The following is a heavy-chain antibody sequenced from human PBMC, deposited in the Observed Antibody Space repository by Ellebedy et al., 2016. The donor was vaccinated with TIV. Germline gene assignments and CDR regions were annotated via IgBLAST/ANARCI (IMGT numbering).Heavy chain of an antibody. CDR2: ISASNGDT. Sequence: ASVKVSCXASNYTFINYGLTWVRQAPGQGLEWMGWISASNGDTKYAQKVQDRVSMTTDTSTNTGYMELRSLRSDDTAVYYCARRHLGWSDPDAFDLWGQGTMVTVSS. CDR3: ARRHLGWSDPDAFDL. D-gene: IGHD3-16*01. J-gene: IGHJ3*01. CDR1: NYTFINYG. V-gene: IGHV1-18*01.